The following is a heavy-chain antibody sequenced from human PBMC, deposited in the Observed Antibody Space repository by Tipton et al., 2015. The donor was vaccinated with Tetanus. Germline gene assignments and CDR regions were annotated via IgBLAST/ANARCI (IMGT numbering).Heavy chain of an antibody. J-gene: IGHJ5*02. CDR2: IFNYGGT. V-gene: IGHV3-66*03. Sequence: LSLTCALYGGSFSDYYWTWVRQAPGKGLEWVSSIFNYGGTYSADSVKGRFTISRDNAKNTLYLQMNSLRAEDTAVYYCAKAKTWINLWFGDLWGQGTLVTVSA. CDR1: GGSFSDYY. D-gene: IGHD3-10*01. CDR3: AKAKTWINLWFGDL.